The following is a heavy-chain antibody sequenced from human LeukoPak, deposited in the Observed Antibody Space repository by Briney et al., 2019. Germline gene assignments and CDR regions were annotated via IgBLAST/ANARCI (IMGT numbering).Heavy chain of an antibody. Sequence: VASVKVSCKASGGTFSSYAINWVRQAPGQGLEWMGGIIPIFGTANYAQKFQGRVTITTDESTSTAYMELSSLRSEDTAVYYCARNNDWPNWFDPWGQGTLVTVSS. CDR1: GGTFSSYA. J-gene: IGHJ5*02. CDR2: IIPIFGTA. D-gene: IGHD3-9*01. CDR3: ARNNDWPNWFDP. V-gene: IGHV1-69*05.